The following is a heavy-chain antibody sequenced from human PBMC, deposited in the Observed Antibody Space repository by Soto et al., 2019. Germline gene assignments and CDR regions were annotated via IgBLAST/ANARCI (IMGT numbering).Heavy chain of an antibody. CDR3: ARDQDGAGGTADY. J-gene: IGHJ4*02. CDR1: GFTLRNYW. Sequence: EVQLVESGGGLVQPGGSLRLSCVASGFTLRNYWMHWFRQAPGKGLVWVSRITNDGSTTYYADSVKGRFTISRDNAKNTPYLQVNSLRVEDTAVYYCARDQDGAGGTADYCGQGTLVTVS. V-gene: IGHV3-74*01. D-gene: IGHD1-26*01. CDR2: ITNDGSTT.